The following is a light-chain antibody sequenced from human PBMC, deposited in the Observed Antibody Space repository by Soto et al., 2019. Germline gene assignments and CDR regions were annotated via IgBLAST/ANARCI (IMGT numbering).Light chain of an antibody. CDR2: EVS. CDR1: SSGVGGYNY. J-gene: IGLJ1*01. V-gene: IGLV2-14*01. Sequence: QSALTQPASVSGAPGQSSSVSCTGTSSGVGGYNYVSWYQQHPGKAPKLMIYEVSNRPSGVSNRFSGSKSGNTASLTISGLQAEDEADYYCSSYTSIITLYVFGSGTKVTVL. CDR3: SSYTSIITLYV.